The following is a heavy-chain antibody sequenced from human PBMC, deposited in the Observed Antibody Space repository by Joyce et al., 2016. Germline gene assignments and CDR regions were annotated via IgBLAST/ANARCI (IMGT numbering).Heavy chain of an antibody. V-gene: IGHV5-51*01. J-gene: IGHJ4*02. Sequence: EVQLVQSGAEVQKPGESLKISCKSSGFSFNGYWIAWVRQMPGKGLEWMGNIYPGDSRTRYSPSFQGQVTISADKSIKTAYLHWSSLKASDTAIYYCARVISHSHFDTWGQGTLVTVSS. CDR2: IYPGDSRT. D-gene: IGHD2-21*01. CDR3: ARVISHSHFDT. CDR1: GFSFNGYW.